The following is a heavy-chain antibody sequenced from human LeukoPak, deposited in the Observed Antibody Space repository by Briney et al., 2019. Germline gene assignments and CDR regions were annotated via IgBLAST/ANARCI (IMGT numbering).Heavy chain of an antibody. CDR2: INSDGSIT. CDR1: GFTFSRFA. CDR3: ARDAVDTANAV. D-gene: IGHD5-18*01. J-gene: IGHJ6*02. V-gene: IGHV3-74*01. Sequence: GRSLRLSCAASGFTFSRFAMHWVRQAPGKGLVWVSHINSDGSITSYADSVKGRFTISRDNAKNTLYLQMNSLRAEDTAVYYCARDAVDTANAVWGQGTTVTVSS.